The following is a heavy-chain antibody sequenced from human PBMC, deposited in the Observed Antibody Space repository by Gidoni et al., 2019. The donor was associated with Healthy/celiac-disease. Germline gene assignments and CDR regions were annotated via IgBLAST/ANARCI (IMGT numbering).Heavy chain of an antibody. CDR2: IYYSGST. Sequence: QVQLQESGPGLVKPSQTLSLTCTVSGGSISSGGYYWSWIRQHPGKGLEWIGYIYYSGSTYYNPSLKSRVTISVDTSKNQFSLKPSSVTAADTAVYYCARDYGDPYWYFDLWGRGTLVTVSS. CDR1: GGSISSGGYY. CDR3: ARDYGDPYWYFDL. D-gene: IGHD4-17*01. V-gene: IGHV4-31*03. J-gene: IGHJ2*01.